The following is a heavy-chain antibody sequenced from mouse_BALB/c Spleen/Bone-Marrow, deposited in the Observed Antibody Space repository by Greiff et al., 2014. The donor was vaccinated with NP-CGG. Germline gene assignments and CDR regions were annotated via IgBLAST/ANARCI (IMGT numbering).Heavy chain of an antibody. CDR1: GFTFSDYA. CDR3: SRNSNYSFDF. D-gene: IGHD2-5*01. Sequence: VQLKESGGALVKPGGSLKLSCAASGFTFSDYAMSWVRQSPEKRLGWVAEISNGGNYTYYPDTVTGRFTISRDNAKNTLYLEMSSLRSEDTAMYYCSRNSNYSFDFWGQGTTLTVSS. J-gene: IGHJ2*01. CDR2: ISNGGNYT. V-gene: IGHV5-9-4*01.